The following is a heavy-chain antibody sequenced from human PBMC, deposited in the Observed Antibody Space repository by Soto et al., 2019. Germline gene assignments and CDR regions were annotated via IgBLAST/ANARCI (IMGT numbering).Heavy chain of an antibody. J-gene: IGHJ4*02. CDR3: ARLLVRGIVYFDY. V-gene: IGHV4-59*08. Sequence: PSATLSLTCNVSGDSISPYWWSWIRQSPGKGLEWIAYIHYSGSTNYNPSLKSRVTISIDASNNQFSLKLNSVTAADTAVYYCARLLVRGIVYFDYWGQGTLVTVSS. CDR1: GDSISPYW. D-gene: IGHD3-10*01. CDR2: IHYSGST.